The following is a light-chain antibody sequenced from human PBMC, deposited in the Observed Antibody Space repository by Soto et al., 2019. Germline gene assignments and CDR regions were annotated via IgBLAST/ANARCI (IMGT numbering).Light chain of an antibody. CDR1: SSNIGSNT. V-gene: IGLV1-44*01. CDR2: SNN. J-gene: IGLJ2*01. Sequence: QSVLTQPPSASGTPGQRVTLSCSGSSSNIGSNTVNWYQQLPGTAPKLLIYSNNQRPSGVPDRFSGSKSGTSASLAISGLQSEDEDDYYCAAWEDSLNGPHVVFGGGTKLTVL. CDR3: AAWEDSLNGPHVV.